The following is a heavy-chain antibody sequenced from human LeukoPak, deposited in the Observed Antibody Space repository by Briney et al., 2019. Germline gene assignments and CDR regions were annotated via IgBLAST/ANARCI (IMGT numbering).Heavy chain of an antibody. D-gene: IGHD1-26*01. CDR1: GFSFSNYI. CDR2: ISSSSSSL. CDR3: ARSDSGSYWGKNRFDT. J-gene: IGHJ5*02. V-gene: IGHV3-21*01. Sequence: PGGSLRLSCAASGFSFSNYIMNWVRQAPGKGLEWVSFISSSSSSLYYAGSVKGRFTISRDNAKNSLYLQMSSLRAEDTAVYYCARSDSGSYWGKNRFDTWGQGTLVTVSS.